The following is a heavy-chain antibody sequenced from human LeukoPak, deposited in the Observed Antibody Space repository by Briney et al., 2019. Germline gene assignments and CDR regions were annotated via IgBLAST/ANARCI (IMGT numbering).Heavy chain of an antibody. Sequence: SETLSLTCTVSGGSISSSSYYWGWIRQPPGKGLEWIGSIYYSGSTYYNPSLKSRVTISVDTSKNQFSLKLSSVTAADTAVYYCARGDYHILTGWYAFDIWGQGTMVTVSS. CDR2: IYYSGST. J-gene: IGHJ3*02. D-gene: IGHD3-9*01. CDR1: GGSISSSSYY. V-gene: IGHV4-39*07. CDR3: ARGDYHILTGWYAFDI.